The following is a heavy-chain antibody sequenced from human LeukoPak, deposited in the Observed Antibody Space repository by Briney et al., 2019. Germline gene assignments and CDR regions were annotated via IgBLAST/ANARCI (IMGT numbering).Heavy chain of an antibody. CDR1: GYTFTSYG. D-gene: IGHD3-22*01. J-gene: IGHJ4*02. CDR2: ISAYNGNT. Sequence: GASVKVSCKASGYTFTSYGISWVRQAPGQGLEWMGWISAYNGNTNYAQKLQGRVTVTTDTSTSTAYMELRSLRSDDTAVYYCARDNGYYYDSSGYYPHWWGQGTLVTVSS. V-gene: IGHV1-18*01. CDR3: ARDNGYYYDSSGYYPHW.